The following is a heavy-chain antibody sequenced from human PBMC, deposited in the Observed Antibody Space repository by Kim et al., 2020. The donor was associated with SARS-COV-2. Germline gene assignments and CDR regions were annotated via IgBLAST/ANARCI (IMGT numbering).Heavy chain of an antibody. Sequence: YVDSVEGRFAISRGNAKKSLFLQMNSLRAEDTAIYYCAKWAGVRSEFASWGQGTLVTVSS. V-gene: IGHV3-7*03. D-gene: IGHD1-26*01. CDR3: AKWAGVRSEFAS. J-gene: IGHJ4*02.